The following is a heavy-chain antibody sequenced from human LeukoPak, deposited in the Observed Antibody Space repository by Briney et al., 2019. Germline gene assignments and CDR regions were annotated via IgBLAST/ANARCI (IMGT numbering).Heavy chain of an antibody. V-gene: IGHV1-69*13. CDR3: AREGVIAVAGGLLY. J-gene: IGHJ4*02. CDR1: GGTFSSYA. Sequence: ASVKVSCKASGGTFSSYAISWVRQAPERGLEWMGGIIPIFGTANYAQKFQGRVTITADESMSTAYMELSSLRSEDTAVYYCAREGVIAVAGGLLYWGQGTLVTVSS. CDR2: IIPIFGTA. D-gene: IGHD6-19*01.